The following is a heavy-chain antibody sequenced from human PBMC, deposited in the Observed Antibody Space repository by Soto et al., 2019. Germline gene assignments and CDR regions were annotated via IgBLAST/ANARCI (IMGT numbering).Heavy chain of an antibody. CDR3: AKDKSSWPDYFDY. V-gene: IGHV3-23*01. Sequence: EVQLLESGGGLVQPGGSLRLSCAASGFTFSSYAMSWVRQAPGKGLEWVSAISGSGGSTYYADSVKGRFTISRDNSKNTLYLQLSSLIGENRAVYYCAKDKSSWPDYFDYWGQGTLVTDS. J-gene: IGHJ4*02. CDR2: ISGSGGST. CDR1: GFTFSSYA. D-gene: IGHD6-13*01.